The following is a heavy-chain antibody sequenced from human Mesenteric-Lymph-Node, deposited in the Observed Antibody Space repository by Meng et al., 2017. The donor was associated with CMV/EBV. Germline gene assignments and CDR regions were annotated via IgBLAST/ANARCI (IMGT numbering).Heavy chain of an antibody. J-gene: IGHJ4*02. CDR3: AKGYCSSTSCYIPDY. V-gene: IGHV3-11*01. CDR1: GFTFSDYY. CDR2: ISSSGSTI. Sequence: GESLKISCAASGFTFSDYYMSWIRQAPGKGLEWVSYISSSGSTIYYADSVKGRFTISRDNAKNSLYLQMNSLRAEDTAVYYCAKGYCSSTSCYIPDYWGQGTLVTVSS. D-gene: IGHD2-2*02.